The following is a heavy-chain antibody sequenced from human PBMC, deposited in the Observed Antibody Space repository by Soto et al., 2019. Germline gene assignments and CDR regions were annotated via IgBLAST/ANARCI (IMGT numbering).Heavy chain of an antibody. V-gene: IGHV3-53*01. CDR1: GFTVSSNY. D-gene: IGHD3-22*01. J-gene: IGHJ6*02. CDR2: IYSGGST. CDR3: ASTMIVVVIPVPYYYYGMDV. Sequence: GGSLRLSCAASGFTVSSNYMSWVRQAPGKGLEWVSVIYSGGSTYYADSVKGRFTIPRDNSKNTLYLQMNSLRAEDTAVYYCASTMIVVVIPVPYYYYGMDVWGQGTTVTVSS.